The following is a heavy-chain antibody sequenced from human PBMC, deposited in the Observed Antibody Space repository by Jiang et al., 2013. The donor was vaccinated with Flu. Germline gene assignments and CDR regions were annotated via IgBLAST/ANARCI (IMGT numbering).Heavy chain of an antibody. J-gene: IGHJ6*02. V-gene: IGHV3-9*01. CDR3: AKETSVTRNYYYYGMDV. D-gene: IGHD4-17*01. Sequence: GRFTISRDNAKNSLYLQMNSLRAEDTALYYCAKETSVTRNYYYYGMDVWGQGTTVTVSS.